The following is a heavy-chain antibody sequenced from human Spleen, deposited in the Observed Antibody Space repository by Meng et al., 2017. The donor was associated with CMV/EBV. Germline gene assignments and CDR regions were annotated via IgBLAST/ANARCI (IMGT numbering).Heavy chain of an antibody. CDR2: IYDTGST. CDR1: GVSMSGYY. Sequence: SETLSLTCTVSGVSMSGYYWSWIRQPPGKGLEWIGYIYDTGSTYYTPSLKSRVTILIDTSRDQFSLKLSSVTAADTAIYYCARDTFANVAARRGGLFDYWGQGTLVTVSS. CDR3: ARDTFANVAARRGGLFDY. J-gene: IGHJ4*02. V-gene: IGHV4-59*12. D-gene: IGHD6-6*01.